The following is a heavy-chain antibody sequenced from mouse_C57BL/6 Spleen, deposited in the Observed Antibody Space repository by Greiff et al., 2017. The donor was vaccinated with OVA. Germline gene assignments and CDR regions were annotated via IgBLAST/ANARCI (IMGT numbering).Heavy chain of an antibody. Sequence: EVQGVESGAELVRPGASVKLSCTASGFNIKDDYMHWVKQRPEQGLEWIGWIDPENGDTEYASKFQGKATITADTSSNTAYLQLSSLTSEDTAVYYCTKEGGPEDYWGQGTTLTVSS. V-gene: IGHV14-4*01. CDR1: GFNIKDDY. J-gene: IGHJ2*01. CDR3: TKEGGPEDY. CDR2: IDPENGDT.